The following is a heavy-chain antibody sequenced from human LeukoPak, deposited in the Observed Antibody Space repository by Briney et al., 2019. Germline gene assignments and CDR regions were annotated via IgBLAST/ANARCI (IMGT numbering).Heavy chain of an antibody. D-gene: IGHD2-2*02. CDR3: ARLLYRGGNFDY. CDR1: GGSFSGYY. J-gene: IGHJ4*02. V-gene: IGHV4-34*01. CDR2: IYYSGST. Sequence: SETLSLTCAVYGGSFSGYYWSWIRQHPGKGLEWIGYIYYSGSTYYNPSLKSRVTISVDTSKNQFSLKLSSVTAADTAVYYCARLLYRGGNFDYWGQGTLVTVSS.